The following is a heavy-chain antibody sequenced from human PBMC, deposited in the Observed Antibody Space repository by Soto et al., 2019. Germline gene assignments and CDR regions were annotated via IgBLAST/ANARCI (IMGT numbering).Heavy chain of an antibody. CDR3: ARDRGGRPYCSSTSCYAPLRY. CDR2: INAGNGNT. V-gene: IGHV1-3*01. J-gene: IGHJ4*02. Sequence: GASVKVSCKASGYTFTSYAMHWVRQAPGQRLEWMGWINAGNGNTKYSQKFQGRVTITRDTSASTAYMELSSLRSEDTAVYYCARDRGGRPYCSSTSCYAPLRYWGQGTLVTVSS. D-gene: IGHD2-2*01. CDR1: GYTFTSYA.